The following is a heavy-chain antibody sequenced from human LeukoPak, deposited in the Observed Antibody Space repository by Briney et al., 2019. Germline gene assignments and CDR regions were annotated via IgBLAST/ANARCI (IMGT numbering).Heavy chain of an antibody. J-gene: IGHJ2*01. D-gene: IGHD3-9*01. CDR1: GGSISSGGYY. CDR2: IYYSGST. V-gene: IGHV4-31*03. CDR3: ARAGEPYYDILTGYYGNWYFDL. Sequence: PQTLSLTCTVSGGSISSGGYYWSWIRQHPGKGLEWIGYIYYSGSTYYNPSLKSRVTISVDTSKNQFSLKLSSVTAADTAVYYCARAGEPYYDILTGYYGNWYFDLWGRGTLVTVSS.